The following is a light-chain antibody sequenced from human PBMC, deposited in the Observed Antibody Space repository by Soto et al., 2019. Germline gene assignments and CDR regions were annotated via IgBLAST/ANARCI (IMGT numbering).Light chain of an antibody. Sequence: EIVLTQSPATLSLSPGERATLSCRASQSVSSNLAWYQQKPGQAPRLLIYGASTRATGIPGRFSGSGSGTVFTLTISSLQSEDFAVYYCQQYNNWLSITFGQGTRLEIK. CDR3: QQYNNWLSIT. CDR1: QSVSSN. V-gene: IGKV3-15*01. CDR2: GAS. J-gene: IGKJ5*01.